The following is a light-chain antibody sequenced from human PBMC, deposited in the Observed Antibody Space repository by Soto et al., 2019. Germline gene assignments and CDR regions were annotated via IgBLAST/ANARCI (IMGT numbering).Light chain of an antibody. J-gene: IGKJ2*01. V-gene: IGKV1-5*01. CDR1: QSISSW. CDR3: QQYNSYPYT. Sequence: DIQMTQSPSTLSASVGDRVTITCRASQSISSWLAWYQQKPGKAPKLLIYDAYSLESGVPLRFRGSGAGTEFNLTISSLQPDDVATYYCQQYNSYPYTFGQGTKLEIK. CDR2: DAY.